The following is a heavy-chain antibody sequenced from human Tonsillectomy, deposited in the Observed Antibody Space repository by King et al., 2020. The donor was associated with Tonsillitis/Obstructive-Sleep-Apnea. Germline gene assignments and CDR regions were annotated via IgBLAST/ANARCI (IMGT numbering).Heavy chain of an antibody. CDR2: ISYDGSNK. Sequence: VQLVESGGGVVQPGRSLRLSCAASGFTFSSYGMHWVRQAPGKGQEWVAVISYDGSNKYYADSVKGRFTISRDNSKNTLYLQMNSLRAEDTAVYYCAKRESIAVAGTDYWGQGTLVTVSS. CDR1: GFTFSSYG. D-gene: IGHD6-19*01. CDR3: AKRESIAVAGTDY. J-gene: IGHJ4*02. V-gene: IGHV3-30*18.